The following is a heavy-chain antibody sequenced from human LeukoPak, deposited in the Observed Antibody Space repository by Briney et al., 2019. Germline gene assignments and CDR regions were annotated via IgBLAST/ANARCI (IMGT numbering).Heavy chain of an antibody. D-gene: IGHD1-1*01. CDR1: GGSFSGYY. Sequence: PSETLSLTCAVYGGSFSGYYWSGIRQPPGKGLEWIGEINHSGSTNYNPSLKSRVTISVDTSKNQFSLKLSSVTAADTAVYYCARDRPGERDYWGQGTLVTVSS. CDR3: ARDRPGERDY. CDR2: INHSGST. J-gene: IGHJ4*02. V-gene: IGHV4-34*01.